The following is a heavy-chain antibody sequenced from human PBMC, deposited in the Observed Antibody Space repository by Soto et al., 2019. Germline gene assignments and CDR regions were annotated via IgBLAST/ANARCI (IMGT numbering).Heavy chain of an antibody. D-gene: IGHD4-17*01. V-gene: IGHV4-59*01. Sequence: SETLSLTCTVSGGSISSYYWSWIRQPPGKGLEWIGYIYYSGSTNYNPSLKSRVTISVDTSKNQFSLKLSSVTAADTAVYYCARESHGLYGDYVTVDYWGQGTLVTVSS. J-gene: IGHJ4*02. CDR1: GGSISSYY. CDR2: IYYSGST. CDR3: ARESHGLYGDYVTVDY.